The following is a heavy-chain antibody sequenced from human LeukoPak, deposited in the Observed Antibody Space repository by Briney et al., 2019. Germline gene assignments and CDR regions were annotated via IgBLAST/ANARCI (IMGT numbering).Heavy chain of an antibody. D-gene: IGHD5-24*01. CDR1: GFSSSSYA. J-gene: IGHJ4*02. CDR2: ISFDGSNK. V-gene: IGHV3-30-3*01. CDR3: ARDPRRDVYYSRFDY. Sequence: GRSLRLSCAASGFSSSSYAMHWVRQPPGKGLEWVAVISFDGSNKYYTDSVKGRFTISRDNSKNTLYLQMNSLRVEDTALYYCARDPRRDVYYSRFDYWGQGTQVSVSS.